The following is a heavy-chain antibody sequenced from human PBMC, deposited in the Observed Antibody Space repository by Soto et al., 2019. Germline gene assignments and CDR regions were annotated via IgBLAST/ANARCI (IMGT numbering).Heavy chain of an antibody. CDR2: ISGSGGNT. Sequence: GGSLRLSCAASGFTFSSYAMTWVRQAPGKGLEWVSTISGSGGNTYYADSVKGRVTISRDNSKNTLYLQMNSLRAEDTAVYYCAKAPVAARPPYFDYWGQGTLVTVSS. CDR1: GFTFSSYA. V-gene: IGHV3-23*01. J-gene: IGHJ4*02. CDR3: AKAPVAARPPYFDY. D-gene: IGHD6-6*01.